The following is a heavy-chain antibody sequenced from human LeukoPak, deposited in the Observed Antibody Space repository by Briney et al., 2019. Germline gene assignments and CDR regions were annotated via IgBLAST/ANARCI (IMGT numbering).Heavy chain of an antibody. CDR1: GFTSSGYA. D-gene: IGHD5-12*01. Sequence: GRSLRLSCAASGFTSSGYAMGWVRQAPGKGLEWVSTISGTGSNTYYADSVKGRFTISRDSSKNTLYLQMNSLRAEDTAVYFCAARPPRIVAGPFDYWGQGILVTVSS. V-gene: IGHV3-23*01. J-gene: IGHJ4*02. CDR2: ISGTGSNT. CDR3: AARPPRIVAGPFDY.